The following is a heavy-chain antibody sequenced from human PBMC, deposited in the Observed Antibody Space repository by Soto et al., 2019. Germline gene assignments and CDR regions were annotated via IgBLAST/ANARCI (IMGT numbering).Heavy chain of an antibody. Sequence: YWSWIRQPPGKGLEWMGIIYPGDSDTRYSPSFQGQVTISADKSISTAYLQWSSLKASDTAMYYCARGAIDGSYRDYWGQGTLVTVSS. CDR2: IYPGDSDT. J-gene: IGHJ4*02. CDR3: ARGAIDGSYRDY. D-gene: IGHD1-26*01. CDR1: YW. V-gene: IGHV5-51*01.